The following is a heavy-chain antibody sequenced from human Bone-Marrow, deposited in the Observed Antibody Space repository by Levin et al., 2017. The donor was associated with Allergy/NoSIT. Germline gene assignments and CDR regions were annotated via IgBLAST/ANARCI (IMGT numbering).Heavy chain of an antibody. Sequence: PGGSLRLSCTASGFTFGDYAMSWVRQAPGKGLEWVGFIRSKAYGGTTEYAASVKGRFTISRDDSKSIAYLQMNSLKTEDTAVYYCTRDHGYYYDSSETDYWGQGTLVTVSS. CDR2: IRSKAYGGTT. CDR3: TRDHGYYYDSSETDY. D-gene: IGHD3-22*01. CDR1: GFTFGDYA. J-gene: IGHJ4*02. V-gene: IGHV3-49*04.